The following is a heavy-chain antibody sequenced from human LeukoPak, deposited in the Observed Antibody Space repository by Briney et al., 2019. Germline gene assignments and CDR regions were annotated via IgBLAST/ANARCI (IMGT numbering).Heavy chain of an antibody. V-gene: IGHV3-30-3*01. D-gene: IGHD5-24*01. CDR1: GFIFSSYA. Sequence: GGSLRLSCAASGFIFSSYATHWVRQAPGKGLEWVAVISYDGSNKYYADSVKGRFTISRDNSKNTLYLQMNSLRAEDTAVYFCARDWDYKMATIPGYWGQGTLVTVSS. J-gene: IGHJ4*02. CDR2: ISYDGSNK. CDR3: ARDWDYKMATIPGY.